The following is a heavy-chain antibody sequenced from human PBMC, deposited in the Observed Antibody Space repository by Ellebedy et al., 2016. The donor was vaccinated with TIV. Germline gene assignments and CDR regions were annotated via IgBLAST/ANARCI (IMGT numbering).Heavy chain of an antibody. D-gene: IGHD6-13*01. J-gene: IGHJ4*02. CDR1: GFTFNSYA. Sequence: GESLKISCAASGFTFNSYAMHWVRQAPGKGLEWVAVISYDGSNKYYADSVKGRFTISRDNSKNSLYLQMNSLRTEDTALYYCAKDTIAAAGTFDYWGQGTLVTVSS. CDR3: AKDTIAAAGTFDY. CDR2: ISYDGSNK. V-gene: IGHV3-30-3*01.